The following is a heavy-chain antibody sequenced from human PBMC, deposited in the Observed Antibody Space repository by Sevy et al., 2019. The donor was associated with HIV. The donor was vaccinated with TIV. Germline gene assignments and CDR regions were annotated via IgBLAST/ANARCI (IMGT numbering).Heavy chain of an antibody. J-gene: IGHJ6*02. CDR1: GFTFSSYA. CDR3: ARDRVSSGWLKYYYYYGMDV. V-gene: IGHV3-30-3*01. D-gene: IGHD6-19*01. Sequence: GGSLRLSCAASGFTFSSYAMHWVRQAPGKGLEWVAVISYDGSNKYYADSVKGRFTISRENSKNTLYLQMNSLRAEDTAVYYCARDRVSSGWLKYYYYYGMDVWGQGTTVTVSS. CDR2: ISYDGSNK.